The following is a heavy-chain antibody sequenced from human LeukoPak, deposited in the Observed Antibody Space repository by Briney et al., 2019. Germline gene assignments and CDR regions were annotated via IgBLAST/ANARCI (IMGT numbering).Heavy chain of an antibody. D-gene: IGHD3-10*01. Sequence: GGSLRLSCVASGFTVSSNYMSWVRQAPGKALEWVANIKPDGSEKYYVDSVKGRFTISRDNAKNSLYLQMNSLRAEDTAVYYCATDKAGDSYSDYWGQGTLVTVSS. CDR2: IKPDGSEK. CDR1: GFTVSSNY. J-gene: IGHJ4*02. V-gene: IGHV3-7*01. CDR3: ATDKAGDSYSDY.